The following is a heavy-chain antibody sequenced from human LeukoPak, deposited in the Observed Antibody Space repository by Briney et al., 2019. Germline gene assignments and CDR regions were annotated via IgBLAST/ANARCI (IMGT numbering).Heavy chain of an antibody. D-gene: IGHD5-12*01. CDR3: ARRYSGYGNAFDI. CDR2: IYSSGST. Sequence: PSETLSLTCTVSGGSISSYYWSWIRQPPGKGLEWIGYIYSSGSTNYSPSLKSRVTISVDTSKNQSSLKLYSVTAADTAVYYCARRYSGYGNAFDIWGQGTMVTVSS. V-gene: IGHV4-59*08. CDR1: GGSISSYY. J-gene: IGHJ3*02.